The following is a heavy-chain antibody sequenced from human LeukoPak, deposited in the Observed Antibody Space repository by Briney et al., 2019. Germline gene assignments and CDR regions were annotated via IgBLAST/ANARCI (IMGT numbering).Heavy chain of an antibody. V-gene: IGHV3-23*01. CDR1: GFTFSSYA. D-gene: IGHD2-15*01. CDR3: ARDRVVVAATAEYFQH. Sequence: PEGSLRLSCAASGFTFSSYAMSWVRQVPGKGLEWVSAISGSGGSTYYADSVKGRFTISRDNSKNTLYLQMNSLRAEDTAVYYCARDRVVVAATAEYFQHWGQGTLVTVSS. CDR2: ISGSGGST. J-gene: IGHJ1*01.